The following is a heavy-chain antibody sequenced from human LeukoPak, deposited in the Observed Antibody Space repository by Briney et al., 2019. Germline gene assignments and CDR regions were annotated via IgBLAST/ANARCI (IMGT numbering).Heavy chain of an antibody. V-gene: IGHV3-30*14. D-gene: IGHD3-22*01. CDR3: ARDHSRAWDSSGYYKD. CDR2: IPYDGSNK. Sequence: GGSLRLSCAASGFTFSSYAMHWVRQAPGKGLEWVAVIPYDGSNKYYADSVKGRFTISRDNSKNTLYLQMNSLRAEDTAVYYCARDHSRAWDSSGYYKDWGQGTLVTVSS. CDR1: GFTFSSYA. J-gene: IGHJ4*02.